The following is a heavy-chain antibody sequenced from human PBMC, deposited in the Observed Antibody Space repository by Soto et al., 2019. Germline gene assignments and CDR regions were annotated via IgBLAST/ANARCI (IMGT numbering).Heavy chain of an antibody. CDR2: IKQDGSET. D-gene: IGHD2-2*01. V-gene: IGHV3-7*01. CDR1: GFTFSGHW. J-gene: IGHJ6*03. CDR3: ARDRAFCSGTNCRRGSIYYYYMDV. Sequence: EVHLVESGGGLVQPGGSLRLSCAASGFTFSGHWMSWVRQAPGMGLEWVAHIKQDGSETVYVGSVKGGFTISRDNAKNSLDLQMNSLRAEDTALYYCARDRAFCSGTNCRRGSIYYYYMDVWGNGTTVTVSS.